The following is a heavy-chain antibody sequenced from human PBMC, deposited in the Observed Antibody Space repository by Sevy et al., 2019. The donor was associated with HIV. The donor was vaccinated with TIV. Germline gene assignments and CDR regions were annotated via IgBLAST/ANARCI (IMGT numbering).Heavy chain of an antibody. CDR3: ARDRSTWYDSSGFDAFDI. CDR2: IWYDGTNK. Sequence: GGSLRLSCAASGFTFSSYGMHWVRQAPGKGLEWVAVIWYDGTNKYYVDCVKGRFTISRDNSKNTLYLQMNSLRAEDTAVYYCARDRSTWYDSSGFDAFDIWGQGTMVTVSS. D-gene: IGHD3-22*01. J-gene: IGHJ3*02. CDR1: GFTFSSYG. V-gene: IGHV3-33*01.